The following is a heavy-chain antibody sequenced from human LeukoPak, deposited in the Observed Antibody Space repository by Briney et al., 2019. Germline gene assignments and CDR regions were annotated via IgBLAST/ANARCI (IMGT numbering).Heavy chain of an antibody. Sequence: VASVKVSSKASGYTFTGYYMHWVRQAPGQGLEWMGWINPNSGGTNYAQKFQGRVTMTRDTSISTAYMELSRLRSDDTAVYYCARVINVSPFDYWGQGTLVTVSS. D-gene: IGHD3-16*01. CDR1: GYTFTGYY. V-gene: IGHV1-2*02. J-gene: IGHJ4*02. CDR3: ARVINVSPFDY. CDR2: INPNSGGT.